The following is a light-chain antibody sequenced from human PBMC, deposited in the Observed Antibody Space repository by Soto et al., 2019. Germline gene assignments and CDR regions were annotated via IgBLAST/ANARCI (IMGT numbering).Light chain of an antibody. J-gene: IGKJ2*01. CDR3: QETYSTLGT. CDR2: GAS. CDR1: QSINNY. V-gene: IGKV1-39*01. Sequence: LMTQSPSSLSVTVIDRVTITCRASQSINNYLNWYQQKSGKAPKVLIYGASSLESGVPSRFSGSGSETELSLTISSLQPEDFAPYYCQETYSTLGTFGQGTKLEIK.